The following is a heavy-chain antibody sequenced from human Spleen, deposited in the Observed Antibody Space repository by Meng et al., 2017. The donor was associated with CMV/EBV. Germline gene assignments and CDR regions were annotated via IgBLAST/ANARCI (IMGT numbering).Heavy chain of an antibody. D-gene: IGHD1-1*01. V-gene: IGHV1-2*02. Sequence: CQASGSPFTGYYMHWVRQAPGQGLELMGWINPNSGGTNYAQKFQGRVTMTRDTSISTAYMELSSLRFEDTAMYYCARGPPGKSWNDYWGQGTLVTVSS. J-gene: IGHJ4*02. CDR2: INPNSGGT. CDR1: GSPFTGYY. CDR3: ARGPPGKSWNDY.